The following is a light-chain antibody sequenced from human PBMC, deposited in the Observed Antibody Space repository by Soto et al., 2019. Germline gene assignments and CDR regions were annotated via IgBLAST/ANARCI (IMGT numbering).Light chain of an antibody. CDR2: EVS. J-gene: IGLJ1*01. CDR3: IPYTGSSTSYV. Sequence: QSVLTQPACVSGSPGQSITISCSGTSSDVGSYDHVAWYQQFPGKTPKLMIYEVSNRPSGVSSRFSGSKSGNTASLTISGLQXEDEADYYCIPYTGSSTSYVFGSGTKV. V-gene: IGLV2-14*01. CDR1: SSDVGSYDH.